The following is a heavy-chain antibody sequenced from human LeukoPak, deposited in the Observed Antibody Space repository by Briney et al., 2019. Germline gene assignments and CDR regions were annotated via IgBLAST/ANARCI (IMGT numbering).Heavy chain of an antibody. CDR1: GFTVSSNY. Sequence: TGVSLRLSCAASGFTVSSNYMSWVPQAPGKGLEWVAVTYSGGSTYYADSVKGRFTISRDNSKNTLYLQMNSLRAEDTAVYYCARDSYGVRGGLDHWGKGTLVTVSS. J-gene: IGHJ4*02. CDR3: ARDSYGVRGGLDH. V-gene: IGHV3-66*01. D-gene: IGHD5-18*01. CDR2: TYSGGST.